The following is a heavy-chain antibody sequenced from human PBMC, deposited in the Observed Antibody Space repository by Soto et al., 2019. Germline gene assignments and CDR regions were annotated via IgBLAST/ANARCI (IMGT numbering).Heavy chain of an antibody. Sequence: GASVKVSCKASGGTFSSYAISWVRQAPGQGLEWMGGIIPIFGTANYAQKFQGRVTITADKSTSTAYMELSSLRSEDTAVYYCARDRQQLANYYYGMDVWGQGTTVTVSS. CDR1: GGTFSSYA. J-gene: IGHJ6*02. CDR2: IIPIFGTA. CDR3: ARDRQQLANYYYGMDV. D-gene: IGHD6-13*01. V-gene: IGHV1-69*06.